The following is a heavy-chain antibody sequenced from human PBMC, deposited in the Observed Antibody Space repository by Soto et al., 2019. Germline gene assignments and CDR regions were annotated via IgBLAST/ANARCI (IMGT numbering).Heavy chain of an antibody. Sequence: EVQLVESGGGLVQPGGSLRLSCAGSDFVFSNYSMNWVRQAPGRGLEWVSYISSSGTNTYYAASVRGRFTISRDNAKNSLFLRMISLKDEDTAVYFRTRGTKGGSPPLWGRGTLVTVSS. D-gene: IGHD1-7*01. V-gene: IGHV3-48*02. J-gene: IGHJ4*02. CDR3: TRGTKGGSPPL. CDR1: DFVFSNYS. CDR2: ISSSGTNT.